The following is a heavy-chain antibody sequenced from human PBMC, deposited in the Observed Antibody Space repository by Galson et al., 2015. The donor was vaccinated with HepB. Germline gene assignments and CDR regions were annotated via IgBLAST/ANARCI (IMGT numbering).Heavy chain of an antibody. J-gene: IGHJ4*02. CDR2: ISDDGSKK. CDR1: GFTFSNYG. CDR3: AKDPYLYSALAGTMAGFDY. V-gene: IGHV3-30*18. D-gene: IGHD6-19*01. Sequence: SLRLSCAASGFTFSNYGMHWVRQAPGKGLEWVAGISDDGSKKDYADSVKGRFTISRDNSKNTLYLQMNSLRAQDTALYYCAKDPYLYSALAGTMAGFDYWGQGTLVTVSS.